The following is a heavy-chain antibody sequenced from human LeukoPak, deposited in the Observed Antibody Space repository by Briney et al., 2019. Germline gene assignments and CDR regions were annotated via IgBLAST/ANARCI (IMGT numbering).Heavy chain of an antibody. Sequence: GGSLRLSCAAAEFTVSSYAVRSGRQARWDWLEWFSALSGSGGSTYYADSVKSRFTISRDNSKNTLYLQMNSLRAEDTAVYYCAKGVDTAMVLDYWGQGTLVTVSS. CDR1: EFTVSSYA. V-gene: IGHV3-23*01. CDR3: AKGVDTAMVLDY. CDR2: LSGSGGST. J-gene: IGHJ4*02. D-gene: IGHD5-18*01.